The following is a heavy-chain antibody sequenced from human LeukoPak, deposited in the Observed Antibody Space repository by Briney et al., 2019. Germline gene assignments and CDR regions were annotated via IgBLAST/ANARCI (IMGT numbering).Heavy chain of an antibody. CDR1: GFTFSSYG. CDR3: ARDFVVERGRYFDY. D-gene: IGHD2-15*01. Sequence: GRPLRLSCAASGFTFSSYGMHWVRQAPGKGLEWVAVIWYDGNNKYYTDSVKGRFTISRDNSKNTLDLQMTSLRAEDRAVYYCARDFVVERGRYFDYWGQGTLVTVSS. CDR2: IWYDGNNK. J-gene: IGHJ4*02. V-gene: IGHV3-33*01.